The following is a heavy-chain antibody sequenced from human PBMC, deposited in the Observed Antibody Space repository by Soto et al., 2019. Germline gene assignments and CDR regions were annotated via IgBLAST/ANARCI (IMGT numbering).Heavy chain of an antibody. CDR1: GFTFSSYA. D-gene: IGHD5-12*01. CDR2: ISYDGSNK. Sequence: PGGSLRLSCAASGFTFSSYAMHWVRQAPGKGLEWVAVISYDGSNKYYAESVKGRITISRDNSKNTLYLQINSLRAEDTAVYYCARDPENSGYDYGYYYYGMDVWGQGTTVTVSS. CDR3: ARDPENSGYDYGYYYYGMDV. V-gene: IGHV3-30-3*01. J-gene: IGHJ6*02.